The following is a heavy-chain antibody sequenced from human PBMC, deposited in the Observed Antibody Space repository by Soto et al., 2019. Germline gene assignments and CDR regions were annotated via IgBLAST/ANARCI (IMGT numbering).Heavy chain of an antibody. Sequence: GESLKISCKGSGYNFAGYWIAWVRQMPGKGLELMGIIYPSDSDTRYRPSFQGQVTISADKSISSAYLQWSSLRASDTAMYFCARGGVSTRTFDYWGQGTPVTVSS. J-gene: IGHJ4*02. CDR2: IYPSDSDT. D-gene: IGHD3-3*01. V-gene: IGHV5-51*01. CDR3: ARGGVSTRTFDY. CDR1: GYNFAGYW.